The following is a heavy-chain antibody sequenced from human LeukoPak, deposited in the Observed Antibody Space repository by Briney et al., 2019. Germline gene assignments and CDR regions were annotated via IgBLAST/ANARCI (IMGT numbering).Heavy chain of an antibody. CDR2: ISYDGSDK. CDR3: AKSGYSSSWYSGYFDY. D-gene: IGHD6-13*01. V-gene: IGHV3-30*04. CDR1: GFTFSSYA. Sequence: GGSLRLSCAASGFTFSSYAMYWVRQAPGKGLEWVAVISYDGSDKFYADSVKGRFTISRDSSKNTLYLQMNSLRPEDTAVYYCAKSGYSSSWYSGYFDYWGQGTLVTVSS. J-gene: IGHJ4*02.